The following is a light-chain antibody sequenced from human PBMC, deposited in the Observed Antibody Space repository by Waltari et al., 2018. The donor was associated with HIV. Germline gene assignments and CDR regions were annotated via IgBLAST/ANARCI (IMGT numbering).Light chain of an antibody. Sequence: QSVLTQPPSVSGAPGQRVTIPCTGSSSNTGAGYDVHWYQQLPGTAPKVLIYGNSNRPSGVPDRFSGSKSGTSASLAITGLQAEDEADYYGQSYDSSLSGWVFGGGTKMTVL. V-gene: IGLV1-40*01. CDR1: SSNTGAGYD. CDR2: GNS. J-gene: IGLJ3*02. CDR3: QSYDSSLSGWV.